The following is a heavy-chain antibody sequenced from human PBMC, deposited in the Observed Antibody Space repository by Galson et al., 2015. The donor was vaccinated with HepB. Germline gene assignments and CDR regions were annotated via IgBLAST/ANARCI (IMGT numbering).Heavy chain of an antibody. J-gene: IGHJ6*03. CDR2: IIPIIGIP. D-gene: IGHD3-22*01. Sequence: SVKVSCKVSGGTFSNYAITWVRQAPGQGLEWVGGIIPIIGIPHSAQKFGGRITITADISTSTAYMELSSLTSEDTAVYYCARASDYDRSGYYRTGYFYYMDVWGKGTTVIVSS. CDR1: GGTFSNYA. CDR3: ARASDYDRSGYYRTGYFYYMDV. V-gene: IGHV1-69*10.